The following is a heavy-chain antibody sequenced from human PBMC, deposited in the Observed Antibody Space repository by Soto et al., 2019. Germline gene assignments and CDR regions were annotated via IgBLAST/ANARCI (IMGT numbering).Heavy chain of an antibody. CDR2: ISAYNGNT. Sequence: QVQLVQSGAEVKKPGASVKVSCKASGYTFTSYGISWVRQAPGQGLEWMGWISAYNGNTNYAQKLQGRVTMTTDTSTSTAYMELRSLLSADTAVYYCARDSVVVAATNYYYGVDVWGQGTTVTVSS. J-gene: IGHJ6*02. CDR1: GYTFTSYG. D-gene: IGHD2-15*01. CDR3: ARDSVVVAATNYYYGVDV. V-gene: IGHV1-18*01.